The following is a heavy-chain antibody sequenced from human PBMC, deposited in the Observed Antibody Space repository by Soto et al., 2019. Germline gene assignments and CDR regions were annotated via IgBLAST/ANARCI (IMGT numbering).Heavy chain of an antibody. J-gene: IGHJ2*01. Sequence: QVQLQESGPGLVKPSQTLSLTCTVSGGSISSGGYYWSWIRQHPGKGLEWIGYIYYSGSTYYNPSLKRRVTLSXGTIKXXFSLKLSSGTAADTAVYYCARPIYDSSVWYWYFDLWGRGTLVTVSS. V-gene: IGHV4-31*03. CDR1: GGSISSGGYY. D-gene: IGHD3-22*01. CDR3: ARPIYDSSVWYWYFDL. CDR2: IYYSGST.